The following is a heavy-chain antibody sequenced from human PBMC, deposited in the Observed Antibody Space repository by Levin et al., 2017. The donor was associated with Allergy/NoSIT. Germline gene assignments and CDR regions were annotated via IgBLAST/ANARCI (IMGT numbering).Heavy chain of an antibody. CDR2: ISYDGSDK. CDR1: GFTFRNYG. V-gene: IGHV3-30*18. CDR3: AKDRGNNYYYYGMDV. J-gene: IGHJ6*02. Sequence: SCAASGFTFRNYGMHWVRQAPGKGLEWVAVISYDGSDKYYTDSVKGRFTISRDNSKNTLYLQMNSLRAEDTAVYYCAKDRGNNYYYYGMDVWGQGTTVTVSS. D-gene: IGHD2/OR15-2a*01.